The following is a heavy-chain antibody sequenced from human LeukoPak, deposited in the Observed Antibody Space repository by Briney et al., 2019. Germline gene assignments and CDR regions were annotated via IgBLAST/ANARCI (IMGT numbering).Heavy chain of an antibody. J-gene: IGHJ2*01. CDR3: AKDGGSYSYWFFDL. D-gene: IGHD1-26*01. CDR2: IAHDGSQT. CDR1: RFIFSNYV. V-gene: IGHV3-30*04. Sequence: GESLRLSCAASRFIFSNYVVHWVRQAPGKGLEWVAVIAHDGSQTYYSDSVKGRFTISRDNSKNTLYLQMSSLRAEDTAVYFCAKDGGSYSYWFFDLWGRGTLVTVSS.